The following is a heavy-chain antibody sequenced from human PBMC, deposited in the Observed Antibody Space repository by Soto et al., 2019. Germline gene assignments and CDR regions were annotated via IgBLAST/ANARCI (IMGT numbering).Heavy chain of an antibody. CDR2: ISGSGGST. Sequence: EVQLLESGGGLVQPGGCLRLSCAASGFTFSSYAMSWVRQAPGKGLEWVSAISGSGGSTYYADSVKGRFTISRDNSKNTLYLQMNSLRAEDTAVYYCAKGMRALGRSRSIYFDYWGQGTLVTVSS. CDR1: GFTFSSYA. D-gene: IGHD7-27*01. J-gene: IGHJ4*02. V-gene: IGHV3-23*01. CDR3: AKGMRALGRSRSIYFDY.